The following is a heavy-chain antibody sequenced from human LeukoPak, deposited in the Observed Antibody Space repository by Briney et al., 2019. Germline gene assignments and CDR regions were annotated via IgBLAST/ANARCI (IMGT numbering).Heavy chain of an antibody. Sequence: GGSLRLSCAASGFTFSSYNMNWVRQAPGKGLEWVSYISNSGSSIYYAGSVEGRFTVPRDNAKTSLYLQMNSLRAEDTAVYYCVREGGSGSYSEYWGQGTLVTVSS. CDR3: VREGGSGSYSEY. V-gene: IGHV3-48*01. D-gene: IGHD3-10*01. CDR2: ISNSGSSI. CDR1: GFTFSSYN. J-gene: IGHJ4*02.